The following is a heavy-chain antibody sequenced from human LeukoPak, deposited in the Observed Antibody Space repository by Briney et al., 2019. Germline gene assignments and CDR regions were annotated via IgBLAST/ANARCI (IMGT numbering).Heavy chain of an antibody. J-gene: IGHJ4*02. D-gene: IGHD3-10*01. Sequence: GGSLRLSCAASGFTFSSYSMNWVRQAPGKGLEWVSSISSSSSYIYYADSVKGRFTISRDNAKNSLYLQMNSLRAKDTAVYYCARDGVRFHGSGSSDYWGQGTLVTVSS. V-gene: IGHV3-21*01. CDR3: ARDGVRFHGSGSSDY. CDR2: ISSSSSYI. CDR1: GFTFSSYS.